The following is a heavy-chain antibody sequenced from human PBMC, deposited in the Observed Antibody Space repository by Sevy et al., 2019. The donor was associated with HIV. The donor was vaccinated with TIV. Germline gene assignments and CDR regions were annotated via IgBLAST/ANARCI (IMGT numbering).Heavy chain of an antibody. V-gene: IGHV3-11*04. J-gene: IGHJ3*02. D-gene: IGHD2-2*03. CDR2: ISNSGRTT. CDR3: VRDRRASWIDAFDI. CDR1: GFTFSDYY. Sequence: GGSLRLSCAASGFTFSDYYMTWVRQAPGKGLEWIAYISNSGRTTHNADSVDGRFTISRDNAKNSLYLQMNSLRVEDTAVYYCVRDRRASWIDAFDIWGRGARVTVSS.